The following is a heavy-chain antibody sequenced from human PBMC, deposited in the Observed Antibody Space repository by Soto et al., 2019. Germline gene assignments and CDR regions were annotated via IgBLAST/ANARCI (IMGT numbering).Heavy chain of an antibody. V-gene: IGHV4-4*07. D-gene: IGHD5-12*01. CDR1: GGSINTFY. CDR3: AREGSYSAYNFAHGIQLWSFDF. CDR2: IFSSGGT. Sequence: SETLSLTCTVSGGSINTFYWSWVRQPAGKGLEWIGRIFSSGGTSFNPSLESRVAMSVDTSKNHFSLNLSSVTAADMAVYYCAREGSYSAYNFAHGIQLWSFDFWGQGALVTVSS. J-gene: IGHJ4*02.